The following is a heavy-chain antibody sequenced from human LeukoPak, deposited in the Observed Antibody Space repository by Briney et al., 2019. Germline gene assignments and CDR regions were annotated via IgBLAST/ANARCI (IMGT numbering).Heavy chain of an antibody. Sequence: PGGSLRLSCAASGFTFSSYAMSWVRQAPGKGLEWVSAISGSGGSTYYADSVKGRFTISRDNAKNSLYLQMNSLRAEDTAVYYCARGFGLRYFDWLLYSYFDYWGQGTLVTVSS. CDR2: ISGSGGST. CDR1: GFTFSSYA. CDR3: ARGFGLRYFDWLLYSYFDY. V-gene: IGHV3-23*01. D-gene: IGHD3-9*01. J-gene: IGHJ4*02.